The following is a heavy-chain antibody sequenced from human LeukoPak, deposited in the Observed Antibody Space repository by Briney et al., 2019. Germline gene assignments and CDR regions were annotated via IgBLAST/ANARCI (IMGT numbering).Heavy chain of an antibody. V-gene: IGHV3-11*03. CDR3: ARKTAAAHFDY. J-gene: IGHJ4*02. D-gene: IGHD2-2*01. CDR1: VFTFSDYY. CDR2: LSSSSSYT. Sequence: GGSLRLSCAASVFTFSDYYMSWIRQAPGKGLEWGSYLSSSSSYTNYADSVKGRFTISRDNAKNSLYLQMNSLRAEDTAVYYCARKTAAAHFDYWGQGTLVTVSS.